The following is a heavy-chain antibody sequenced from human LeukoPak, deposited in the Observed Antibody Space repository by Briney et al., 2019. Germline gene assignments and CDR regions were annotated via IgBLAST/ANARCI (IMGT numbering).Heavy chain of an antibody. J-gene: IGHJ4*02. CDR1: GGSISSGSYY. D-gene: IGHD3-22*01. Sequence: SSETLSLTCTVSGGSISSGSYYWSWIRQPAGQGLEWIGRIYTSGSTNYNPSLKSRVTISLDTSKNQFSLKMTSVTAADTAVYYCASSIYYYDRSGYLDWGQGTLVTVSS. CDR3: ASSIYYYDRSGYLD. V-gene: IGHV4-61*02. CDR2: IYTSGST.